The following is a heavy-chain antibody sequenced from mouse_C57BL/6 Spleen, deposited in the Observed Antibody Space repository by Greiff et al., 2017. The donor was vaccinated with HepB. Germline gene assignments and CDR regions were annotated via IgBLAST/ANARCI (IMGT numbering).Heavy chain of an antibody. D-gene: IGHD1-1*01. CDR3: ARRARGYGSFYAMDY. CDR2: IYWDDDK. CDR1: GFSLSTSGMG. V-gene: IGHV8-12*01. J-gene: IGHJ4*01. Sequence: QVTLKECGPGILQSSQTLSLTCSFSGFSLSTSGMGVSWIRQPSGKGLEWLAHIYWDDDKRYNPSLKSRLTISKDTSRNQVFLKITSVDTADTATYYCARRARGYGSFYAMDYWGQGTSVTVSS.